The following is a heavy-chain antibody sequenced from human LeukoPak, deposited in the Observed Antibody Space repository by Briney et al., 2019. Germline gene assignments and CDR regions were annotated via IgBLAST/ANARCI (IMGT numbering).Heavy chain of an antibody. V-gene: IGHV1-69*13. CDR2: IIPIFGTA. D-gene: IGHD3-22*01. Sequence: SVKVSCKASGGTFSSYAISWVRQAPGQGLEWMGGIIPIFGTANYAQKFQGRVTITADESTSTAYMELSSLRSEDTAVYYCARAARGFYDSSGYSFDYWGQGTLVSVSS. J-gene: IGHJ4*02. CDR1: GGTFSSYA. CDR3: ARAARGFYDSSGYSFDY.